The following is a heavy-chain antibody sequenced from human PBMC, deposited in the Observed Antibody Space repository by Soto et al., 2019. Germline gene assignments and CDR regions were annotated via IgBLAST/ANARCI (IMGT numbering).Heavy chain of an antibody. V-gene: IGHV4-34*01. D-gene: IGHD4-4*01. J-gene: IGHJ4*02. CDR3: ARGMTTVTTIDY. CDR1: GGSFSGYY. CDR2: INHSGST. Sequence: PSETLSLTCAVYGGSFSGYYWTWIRQPPWTGLEWIGEINHSGSTNYNPSLKSRVTISVDRSKNQFSLKLSSVTAADTAVYYCARGMTTVTTIDYWGQGTLVTVSS.